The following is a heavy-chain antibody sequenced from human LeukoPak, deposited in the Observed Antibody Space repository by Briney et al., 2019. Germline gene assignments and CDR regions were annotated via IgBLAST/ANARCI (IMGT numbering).Heavy chain of an antibody. Sequence: GGSLRLSCAASGFTVSSNSMSWVRQAPGKGLEWVSIIYSGGSTYYADSVKGRFTISRDNSKNTLYLQMNSLRAEDTAVYYCAGSTGYSSDWYLGYWGQGTLVTVSS. J-gene: IGHJ4*02. CDR1: GFTVSSNS. CDR3: AGSTGYSSDWYLGY. D-gene: IGHD6-19*01. V-gene: IGHV3-66*01. CDR2: IYSGGST.